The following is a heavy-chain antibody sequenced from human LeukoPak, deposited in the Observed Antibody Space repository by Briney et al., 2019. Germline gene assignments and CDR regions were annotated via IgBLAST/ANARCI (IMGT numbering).Heavy chain of an antibody. Sequence: SETLSLTCTVSGYSISSGYYWGWIRQPPGKGLEWIGSIYHSGSTYYNPSLKSRVTISVDTSKNQFSLELSSVTAADTAVYYCARGWITVVAANSFDYWGQGTLVTVSS. CDR1: GYSISSGYY. J-gene: IGHJ4*02. V-gene: IGHV4-38-2*02. CDR2: IYHSGST. D-gene: IGHD2-15*01. CDR3: ARGWITVVAANSFDY.